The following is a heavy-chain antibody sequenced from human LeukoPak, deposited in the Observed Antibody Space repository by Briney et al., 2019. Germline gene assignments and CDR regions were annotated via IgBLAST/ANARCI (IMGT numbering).Heavy chain of an antibody. V-gene: IGHV2-5*02. D-gene: IGHD2/OR15-2a*01. CDR2: IYWDDDK. CDR3: AHRDPQSMAYYFDY. Sequence: ESGPTLVNPTQTLTLTCTFSGFSLSTSAVGVGWIRQPPGQALEWLALIYWDDDKRYSPSLKSRLTITKDTSKNQVVLAMSNMDPVDTATYYCAHRDPQSMAYYFDYWGQGTLVTVSS. J-gene: IGHJ4*02. CDR1: GFSLSTSAVG.